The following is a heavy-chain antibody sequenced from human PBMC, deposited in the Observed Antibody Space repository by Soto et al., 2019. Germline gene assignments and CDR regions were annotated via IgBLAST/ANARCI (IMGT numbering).Heavy chain of an antibody. CDR1: GGSISSGDYY. CDR2: IYYSGST. J-gene: IGHJ5*02. Sequence: SETLSLTCTVSGGSISSGDYYWSWIRQPPGKGLEWIGYIYYSGSTNYNPSLKSRVTISVDTSKNQFSLKLSSVTAADTAVYYCARDLDYGDLYNWFDPWGQGTLVTVSS. CDR3: ARDLDYGDLYNWFDP. D-gene: IGHD4-17*01. V-gene: IGHV4-61*08.